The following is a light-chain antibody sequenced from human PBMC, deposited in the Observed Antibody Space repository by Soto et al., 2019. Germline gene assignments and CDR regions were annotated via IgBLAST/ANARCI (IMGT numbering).Light chain of an antibody. Sequence: AIQMTQSPSSLSASVGERVTMTCRASQSINNLLAWYQQKPGKAPKFLIYDVSTLESGVPSRFSGSGSGTDFTLTISSLQPEDFATYYCLQDYNYPRTFGQGTKVDI. CDR2: DVS. V-gene: IGKV1-6*01. CDR3: LQDYNYPRT. CDR1: QSINNL. J-gene: IGKJ1*01.